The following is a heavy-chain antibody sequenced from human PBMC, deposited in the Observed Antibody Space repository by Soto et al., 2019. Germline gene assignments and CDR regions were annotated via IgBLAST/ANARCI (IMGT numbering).Heavy chain of an antibody. CDR1: GYTFTGYY. CDR3: ARGKIENRAYYDFCSGYYGMDV. J-gene: IGHJ6*02. Sequence: ASVKVSCKASGYTFTGYYMHWVRQAPGQGLEWMGWINPNSGGTNYAQKFQGRVTMTRDTSISTAYMELSRLRSDDTAVYYCARGKIENRAYYDFCSGYYGMDVWGQGTTVTVSS. CDR2: INPNSGGT. D-gene: IGHD3-3*01. V-gene: IGHV1-2*02.